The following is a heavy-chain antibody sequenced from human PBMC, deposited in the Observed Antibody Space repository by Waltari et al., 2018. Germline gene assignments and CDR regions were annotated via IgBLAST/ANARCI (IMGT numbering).Heavy chain of an antibody. CDR1: GGPFSSYA. CDR2: IIPIFGTA. V-gene: IGHV1-69*01. CDR3: AGISGSNGAEYFQH. J-gene: IGHJ1*01. Sequence: QVQLVQSGAEVKKPVSSVKVSCKASGGPFSSYAIRWVRQAPGQGLEWMGGIIPIFGTANYAQKFQGRVTITADESTSTAYMELSSLRSEDTAVYYCAGISGSNGAEYFQHWGQGTLVTVSS. D-gene: IGHD1-26*01.